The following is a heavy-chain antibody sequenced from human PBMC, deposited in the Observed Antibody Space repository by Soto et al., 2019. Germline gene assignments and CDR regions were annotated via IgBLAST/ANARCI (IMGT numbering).Heavy chain of an antibody. CDR1: GGSISSGDYY. Sequence: QVQLQESGPGLVKPSQTLSLTCTVSGGSISSGDYYWSLIRQPPGKGLEWIGYIYYSGSTYYNPSLKSRVTISVDTSKNQFSLKLSAVTAADTAVDYCGRVRHRGAVDIVGQGTMVTVSS. CDR3: GRVRHRGAVDI. CDR2: IYYSGST. V-gene: IGHV4-30-4*01. J-gene: IGHJ3*02.